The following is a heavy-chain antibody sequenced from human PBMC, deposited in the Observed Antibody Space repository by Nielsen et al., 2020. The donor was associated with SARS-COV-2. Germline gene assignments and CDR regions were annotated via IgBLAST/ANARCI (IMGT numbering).Heavy chain of an antibody. Sequence: ASVKVSCKTSGGTFSSYAISWVRQAPGQGLEWMGWINPNSGGTNYAQKFQGWVTMTRDTSISTAYMELSRLRSDDTAVYYCARDTVEPDSSGWAGFDYWGQGTLVTVSS. CDR2: INPNSGGT. CDR3: ARDTVEPDSSGWAGFDY. D-gene: IGHD6-19*01. J-gene: IGHJ4*02. CDR1: GGTFSSYA. V-gene: IGHV1-2*04.